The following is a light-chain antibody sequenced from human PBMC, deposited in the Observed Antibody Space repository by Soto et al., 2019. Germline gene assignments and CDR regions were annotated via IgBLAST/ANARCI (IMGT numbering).Light chain of an antibody. V-gene: IGLV2-18*01. CDR3: SLYTSSSTSYV. CDR1: SSDIRSYNR. CDR2: EVY. Sequence: QSVLTQPPSVSGSPGQTVTISCTGTSSDIRSYNRVSWYQQPPGTAPKLMIYEVYNRPSGVPDRFSGSKSGNTASLTISGLQAEDESDYHCSLYTSSSTSYVFGTGTKVTVL. J-gene: IGLJ1*01.